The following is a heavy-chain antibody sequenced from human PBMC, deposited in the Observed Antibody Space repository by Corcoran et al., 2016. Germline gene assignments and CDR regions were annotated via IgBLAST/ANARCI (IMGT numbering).Heavy chain of an antibody. D-gene: IGHD6-13*01. CDR3: ARVRIAAAGTGHRQGYGMDV. V-gene: IGHV1-2*02. J-gene: IGHJ6*02. CDR1: GYTFTGYY. CDR2: INPNSGGT. Sequence: QVQLVQSGAEVKKPGASVKVSCKASGYTFTGYYMHWVRQAPGQGLEWMGWINPNSGGTNYAQKFQGRGTMTRDTSISTAYMELSRLRSDDTAVYYCARVRIAAAGTGHRQGYGMDVWGQGTTVTVSS.